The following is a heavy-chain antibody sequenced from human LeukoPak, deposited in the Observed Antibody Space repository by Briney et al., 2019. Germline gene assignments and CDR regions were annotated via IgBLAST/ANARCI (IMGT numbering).Heavy chain of an antibody. CDR3: FDI. D-gene: IGHD3-10*01. J-gene: IGHJ3*02. CDR1: GGSVSSDY. V-gene: IGHV4-59*02. CDR2: MHSNGNS. Sequence: PLETLSLTCTVSGGSVSSDYWSWIRQPPGKGLEWIGYMHSNGNSAYNPSLSSRVTVSLTAADTALYYCARHVLLWLGEHNYAFDIWGRGTMVAVSS.